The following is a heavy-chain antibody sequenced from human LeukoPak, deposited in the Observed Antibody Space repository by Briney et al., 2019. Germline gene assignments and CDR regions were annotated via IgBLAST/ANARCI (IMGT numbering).Heavy chain of an antibody. CDR3: ARDPLIGGTYYGDY. D-gene: IGHD1-26*01. CDR1: GFTFSTSW. Sequence: GGSLRLSCAASGFTFSTSWMHWVRQAPGKRLVWVSRMNSDGSNINYADSVEGRFTISRDNTKNTLYLQMNSLRAEDTAVYYCARDPLIGGTYYGDYWGQGTLVTVSS. J-gene: IGHJ4*02. CDR2: MNSDGSNI. V-gene: IGHV3-74*01.